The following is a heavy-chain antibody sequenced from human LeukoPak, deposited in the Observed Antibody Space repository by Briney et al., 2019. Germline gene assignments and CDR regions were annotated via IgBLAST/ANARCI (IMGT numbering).Heavy chain of an antibody. Sequence: KPSETLSLTCTVSGGSISSGGYYWSWIRQPPGKGLEWIGYIYHSGSTYYNPSLKSRVTISVDRSKNQFSLKLSSVTAADTAVYYCAGDFQDYYYDSSGSYFDYWGQGTLVTVSS. J-gene: IGHJ4*02. CDR3: AGDFQDYYYDSSGSYFDY. CDR1: GGSISSGGYY. CDR2: IYHSGST. V-gene: IGHV4-30-2*01. D-gene: IGHD3-22*01.